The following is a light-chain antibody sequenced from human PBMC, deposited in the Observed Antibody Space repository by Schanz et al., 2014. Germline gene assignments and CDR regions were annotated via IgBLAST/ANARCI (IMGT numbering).Light chain of an antibody. CDR2: SAS. V-gene: IGKV3-11*01. CDR3: QQRSNWPPTIT. CDR1: ESISDN. J-gene: IGKJ4*01. Sequence: EIVLTQSPGTLSLSPGERATLSCRASESISDNLAWYQHKPGQAPRLLIYSASRRATGIPERFSGSGSGTDFTLTISSLEPEDFALYYCQQRSNWPPTITFGGGTKVEIK.